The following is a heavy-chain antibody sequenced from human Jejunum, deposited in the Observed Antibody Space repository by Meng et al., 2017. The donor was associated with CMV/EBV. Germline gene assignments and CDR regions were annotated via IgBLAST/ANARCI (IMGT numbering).Heavy chain of an antibody. CDR1: GGSISNSDHD. CDR2: IYYTGNT. V-gene: IGHV4-39*07. Sequence: SGGSISNSDHDWGWIRQPPGKGLEWIGSIYYTGNTYHNPSLKSRVTISVDTSKNQFSLRLSSVTAADTAVYYCARDMGQQLVPVDSDYWGQGTLVTVSS. D-gene: IGHD1-1*01. J-gene: IGHJ4*02. CDR3: ARDMGQQLVPVDSDY.